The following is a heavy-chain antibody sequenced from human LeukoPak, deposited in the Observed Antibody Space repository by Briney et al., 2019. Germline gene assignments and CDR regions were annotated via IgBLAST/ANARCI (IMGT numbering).Heavy chain of an antibody. J-gene: IGHJ6*03. CDR1: GGSISSYY. Sequence: PSETLSLTCTVSGGSISSYYWNWIRQPPGKGLEWVGYIFYTGSTNYNPSLKSRVTISVDTSKNQFSPKLSSVTAADTAVYYCARDEGPLGYMDVWGKGTTVTVSS. D-gene: IGHD7-27*01. CDR2: IFYTGST. CDR3: ARDEGPLGYMDV. V-gene: IGHV4-59*01.